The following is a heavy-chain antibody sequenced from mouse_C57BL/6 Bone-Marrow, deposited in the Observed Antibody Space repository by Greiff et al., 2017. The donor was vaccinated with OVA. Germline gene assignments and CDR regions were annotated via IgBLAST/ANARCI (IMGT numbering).Heavy chain of an antibody. CDR3: ARDRWLLGFAY. CDR1: GFSLSTSGMG. Sequence: QVTLKVSGPGILQSSQTLSLTCSFSGFSLSTSGMGVSWIRQPSGKGLEWLAHLYWDDDKRYNPFLKSRPIISNDTSRNQLFLNVTSEDTADAATDFCARDRWLLGFAYWGQGTLVTVSA. V-gene: IGHV8-12*01. J-gene: IGHJ3*01. CDR2: LYWDDDK. D-gene: IGHD2-3*01.